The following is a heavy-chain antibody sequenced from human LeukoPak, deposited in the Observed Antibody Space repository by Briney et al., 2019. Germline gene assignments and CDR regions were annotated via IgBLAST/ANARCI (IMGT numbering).Heavy chain of an antibody. J-gene: IGHJ5*02. V-gene: IGHV3-23*01. CDR3: AKARDAYNYYWFDP. Sequence: GGSLRLSCAASGFTFSSYAMSWVRQAPGKGLEWVSAISGGYTAATVYADSVKGRFTISRDNYDNTLYLEMNSLRAEDTALYYCAKARDAYNYYWFDPWGQGTLVTVSS. D-gene: IGHD5-24*01. CDR1: GFTFSSYA. CDR2: ISGGYTAAT.